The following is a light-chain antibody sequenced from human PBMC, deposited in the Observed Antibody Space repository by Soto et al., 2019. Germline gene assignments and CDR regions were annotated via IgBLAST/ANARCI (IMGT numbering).Light chain of an antibody. CDR1: QSVISFY. J-gene: IGKJ1*01. V-gene: IGKV3-20*01. CDR3: QQYGASPT. Sequence: ETVVTQSPATLSLSPGETATLSCRASQSVISFYLAWYQQKPGQAPRLLIYGASSRATGIPDRFSGSGSGTDFTLTISRLEPEDFAVYYCQQYGASPTFGQGTKVEIK. CDR2: GAS.